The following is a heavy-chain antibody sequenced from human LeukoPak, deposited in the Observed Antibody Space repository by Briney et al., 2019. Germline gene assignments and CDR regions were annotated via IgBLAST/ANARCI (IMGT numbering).Heavy chain of an antibody. CDR1: GGSISSYY. V-gene: IGHV4-59*01. Sequence: SETLSLTCIVTGGSISSYYWSWLRQPPGKGLAWIGYIYYSASTNYNPSLKSRVTISVDTSKNQFSLKLSSVTAADTAVYYCARGPTRYYFDYWGQGTLVTVSS. J-gene: IGHJ4*02. CDR3: ARGPTRYYFDY. CDR2: IYYSAST.